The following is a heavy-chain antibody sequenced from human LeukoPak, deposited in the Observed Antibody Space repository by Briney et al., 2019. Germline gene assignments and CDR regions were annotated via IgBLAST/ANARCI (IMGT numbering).Heavy chain of an antibody. Sequence: PGGSLRPSCAASGITFNNYAMSWVRQAPGKGLDWVSGISVTGDSTHYADSVKGRFTISRDNSKNTLYLQMNSLRAEDTAVYYCAKGITFNWFDPWGQGTLVTVSS. J-gene: IGHJ5*02. CDR2: ISVTGDST. CDR1: GITFNNYA. V-gene: IGHV3-23*01. D-gene: IGHD3-16*01. CDR3: AKGITFNWFDP.